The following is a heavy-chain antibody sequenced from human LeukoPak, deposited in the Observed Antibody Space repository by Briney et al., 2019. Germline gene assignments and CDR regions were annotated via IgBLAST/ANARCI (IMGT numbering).Heavy chain of an antibody. J-gene: IGHJ4*02. CDR2: IYNSGNT. V-gene: IGHV4-4*07. Sequence: SETLSLTCTVSGGSISNNYWSWIRQPPGKGLEWIGRIYNSGNTNYSPSLESRVTMSADTSKNHFSLRLTSVTAADTAVYYCARGSFDSSGYYVFDYWGQGRLVTVSS. CDR3: ARGSFDSSGYYVFDY. CDR1: GGSISNNY. D-gene: IGHD3-22*01.